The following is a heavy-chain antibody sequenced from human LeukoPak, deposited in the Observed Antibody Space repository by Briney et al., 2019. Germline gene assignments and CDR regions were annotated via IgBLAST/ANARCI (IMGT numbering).Heavy chain of an antibody. J-gene: IGHJ5*02. CDR1: GYSFTSYW. D-gene: IGHD2-15*01. Sequence: GESLKISCKGSGYSFTSYWIGWVRQMPGKGLEWMGIIYPGDSDTRYSPSFQGQVTISADKSISTAYLQWSSLKASDTAMYYCAGLRVAAPAPNWFDPWGQGTLVTVSS. V-gene: IGHV5-51*01. CDR2: IYPGDSDT. CDR3: AGLRVAAPAPNWFDP.